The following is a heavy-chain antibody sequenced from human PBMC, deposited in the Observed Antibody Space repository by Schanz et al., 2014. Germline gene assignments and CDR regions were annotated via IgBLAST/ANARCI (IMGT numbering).Heavy chain of an antibody. J-gene: IGHJ5*02. CDR2: INTNNGDP. D-gene: IGHD2-15*01. CDR3: ARGGVVVVTAALNWFDP. V-gene: IGHV7-4-1*02. CDR1: GYTFTSFA. Sequence: QVQLVQSGSELKKPVASVKVSCKASGYTFTSFAMNWVRQAPGQGLEWMGWINTNNGDPTYAQGFTGRFVFSLDTSVSTAYLQISSLKAEDTAVYYCARGGVVVVTAALNWFDPWGQGPLVTVSS.